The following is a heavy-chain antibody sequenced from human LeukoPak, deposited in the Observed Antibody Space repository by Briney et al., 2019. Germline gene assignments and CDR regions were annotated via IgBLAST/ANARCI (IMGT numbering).Heavy chain of an antibody. D-gene: IGHD4-17*01. CDR2: ISSGSSAI. Sequence: PGGSLRLSCEASGFTFTTYSMTWVRQAPGKGLEWVSIISSGSSAIFSADALKGRFTISRDDAKNLLYLDMNSLRAEDTAVYYCARDYGRRPKYNWFDPWGQGTLVTVSS. V-gene: IGHV3-21*01. CDR1: GFTFTTYS. J-gene: IGHJ5*02. CDR3: ARDYGRRPKYNWFDP.